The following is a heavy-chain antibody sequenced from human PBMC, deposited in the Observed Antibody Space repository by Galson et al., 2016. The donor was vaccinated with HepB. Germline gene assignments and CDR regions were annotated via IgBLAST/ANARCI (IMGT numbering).Heavy chain of an antibody. J-gene: IGHJ4*02. CDR1: GGSFSRYY. D-gene: IGHD2-15*01. CDR2: VNDSGDS. Sequence: SETLSLTCAVYGGSFSRYYWTWIRQPPGKGLEWIGEVNDSGDSDYNPSLKNRVTISADTSKNQFSLKLNSVTAADTAVYYCARLPRTLAYCSRNKCRYRGGYFDFWGQGTLVTVSS. CDR3: ARLPRTLAYCSRNKCRYRGGYFDF. V-gene: IGHV4-34*01.